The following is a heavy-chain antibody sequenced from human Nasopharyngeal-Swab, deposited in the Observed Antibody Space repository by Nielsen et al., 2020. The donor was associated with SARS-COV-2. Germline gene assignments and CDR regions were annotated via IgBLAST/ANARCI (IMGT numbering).Heavy chain of an antibody. CDR1: GGSASSGSYY. D-gene: IGHD3-10*01. CDR2: IYYSGST. J-gene: IGHJ6*02. CDR3: ARDHYGSGSPSMDV. Sequence: SDTLSLTCPLSGGSASSGSYYWSWIRQPPGKGLEWIGYIYYSGSTNYNPSLKSRVTISVDTSKNQFSLKLSSVTAADTAVYYCARDHYGSGSPSMDVWGQGTTVTVSS. V-gene: IGHV4-61*01.